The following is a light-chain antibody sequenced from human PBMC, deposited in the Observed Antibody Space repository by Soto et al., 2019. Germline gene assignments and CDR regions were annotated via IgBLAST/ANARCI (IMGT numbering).Light chain of an antibody. CDR3: ASFRSGTLLV. V-gene: IGLV2-14*01. J-gene: IGLJ1*01. CDR1: RRDIGDSNF. CDR2: EVN. Sequence: QSALSQPASVSGSPGPSVTISRTGPRRDIGDSNFISWYQHSPGKAPRLLIYEVNNRPSGVSKRFSGSKAGNTASLTISGLLDDDEAEFFCASFRSGTLLVFGSGTKVTVL.